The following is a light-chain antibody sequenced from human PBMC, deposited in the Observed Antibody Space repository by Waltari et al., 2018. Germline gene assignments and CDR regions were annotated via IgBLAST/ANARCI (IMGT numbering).Light chain of an antibody. CDR2: RVS. V-gene: IGKV1-5*03. J-gene: IGKJ2*03. CDR3: QQYESYPS. CDR1: QTVTTF. Sequence: DIQLTQSPSTLSASVGDRVNITCRASQTVTTFLAWYQQKPERAPTLLIYRVSTLQTGVPSRFSGSGSGTEFSLTISSLQAGDSATYYCQQYESYPSFGQGTRLEI.